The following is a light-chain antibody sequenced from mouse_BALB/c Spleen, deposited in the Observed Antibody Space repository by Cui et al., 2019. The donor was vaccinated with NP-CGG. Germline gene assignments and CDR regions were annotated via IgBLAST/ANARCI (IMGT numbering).Light chain of an antibody. V-gene: IGLV2*02. J-gene: IGLJ1*01. CDR1: IGAVTTSNY. CDR2: GTS. CDR3: ALWYSTHWV. Sequence: HAALLHPSPLTTSPDRTFILTCRSSIGAVTTSNYANWVQEKPDHLFTGLIGGTSNRAPGVPVRFSGFLIGDKAALTITGAQTEEDEKNFCALWYSTHWVFGGGTKLTVL.